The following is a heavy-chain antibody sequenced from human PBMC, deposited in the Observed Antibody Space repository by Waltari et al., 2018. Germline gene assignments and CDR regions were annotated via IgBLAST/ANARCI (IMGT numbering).Heavy chain of an antibody. D-gene: IGHD2-15*01. CDR3: VRLEDCSGPGGNCYSGDSFALDV. V-gene: IGHV4-34*02. CDR1: GGSFSGYS. J-gene: IGHJ6*02. CDR2: NNHHGNR. Sequence: QVQLQQWGAGQLQPSETLSLTCGVSGGSFSGYSWGWIRQLPGKGLEWIGENNHHGNRNYNPSLSSRVTRLIDTSRGQFSLKVNSVTAADAAVYYCVRLEDCSGPGGNCYSGDSFALDVWGQGTTVTVSS.